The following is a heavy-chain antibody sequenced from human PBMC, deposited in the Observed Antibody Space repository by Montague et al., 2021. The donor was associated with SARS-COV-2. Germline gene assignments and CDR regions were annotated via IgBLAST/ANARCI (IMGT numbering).Heavy chain of an antibody. Sequence: SLRLSCAASGFTFSSYEMNWVRQAPGKGLEWVSYTSSSGSTIYYADSVKGRFTISRDNAKNSLYLQMNSLRAEDTAVYYCARGCCSSTSLRAGYFDYWGQGTLVTVSS. V-gene: IGHV3-48*03. CDR1: GFTFSSYE. CDR3: ARGCCSSTSLRAGYFDY. J-gene: IGHJ4*01. CDR2: TSSSGSTI. D-gene: IGHD2-2*01.